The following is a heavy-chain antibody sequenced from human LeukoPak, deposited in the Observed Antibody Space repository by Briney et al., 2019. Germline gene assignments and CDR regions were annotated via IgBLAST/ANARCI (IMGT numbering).Heavy chain of an antibody. CDR1: GGSFSGYY. J-gene: IGHJ6*04. V-gene: IGHV4-34*01. Sequence: PSETLSLTCAVYGGSFSGYYWSWIRQPPGKGLEWIGEINHSGSTNYNPSLKSRVTISVDTSKNQFSLKLSSVTAADTDVYYCARSSYGARRGVWGKGTTVTVSS. CDR3: ARSSYGARRGV. D-gene: IGHD4-17*01. CDR2: INHSGST.